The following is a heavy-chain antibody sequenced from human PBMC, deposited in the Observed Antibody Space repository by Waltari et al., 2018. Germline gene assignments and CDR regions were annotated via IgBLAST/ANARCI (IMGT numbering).Heavy chain of an antibody. D-gene: IGHD1-26*01. J-gene: IGHJ5*02. CDR3: ARPYSGDYECWFDP. CDR2: NYYTGNT. CDR1: GGSFSTINYS. V-gene: IGHV4-39*01. Sequence: QLQLHESGPGSVTSSETLSVSCTVSGGSFSTINYSWGWIRQAPGKGLEWIGRNYYTGNTYSNQSRNSRDTISVDPSKNQFSLRLTSVTAADTSLYYCARPYSGDYECWFDPWGQGTLVSVSS.